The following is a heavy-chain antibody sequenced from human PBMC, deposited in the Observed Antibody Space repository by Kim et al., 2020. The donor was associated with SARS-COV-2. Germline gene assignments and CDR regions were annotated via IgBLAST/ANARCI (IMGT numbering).Heavy chain of an antibody. CDR3: ARDHRSSSRTYYYYYYGM. V-gene: IGHV4-34*01. J-gene: IGHJ6*01. CDR2: INHSGST. D-gene: IGHD6-13*01. CDR1: GGSFSGYY. Sequence: SETLSLTCAVYGGSFSGYYWSWIRQPPGKGLEWIGEINHSGSTNYNPSLKSRVTISVDTSKNQFSLKLSSVTAADTAVYYCARDHRSSSRTYYYYYYGM.